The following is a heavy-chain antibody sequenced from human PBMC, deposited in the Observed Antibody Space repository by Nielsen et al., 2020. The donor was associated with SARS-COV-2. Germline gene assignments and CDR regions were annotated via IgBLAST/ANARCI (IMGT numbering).Heavy chain of an antibody. CDR3: ARESLSDSSGYSYYYYGMDV. D-gene: IGHD3-22*01. CDR1: GFTFSSYW. Sequence: LSLTCAASGFTFSSYWMSWVRQAPGKGLEWVANIKQDGSEKYYVDSVKGRFTISRDNAKNSLYLQMNSLRAEDTAVYYCARESLSDSSGYSYYYYGMDVWGQGTTVTVSS. CDR2: IKQDGSEK. J-gene: IGHJ6*02. V-gene: IGHV3-7*01.